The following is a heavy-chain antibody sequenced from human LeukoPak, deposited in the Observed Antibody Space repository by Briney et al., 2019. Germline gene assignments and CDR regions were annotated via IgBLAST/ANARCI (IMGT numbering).Heavy chain of an antibody. Sequence: RSSETQSLTCTVSGGSISSYYWSWIRQPPGKGLEWIGYIYYSGSTNYNPSLKSRVTISVDTSKNQFSLKLSSVTAADTAVYYCARDGSPAGYYFDYWGQGTLVTVSS. CDR3: ARDGSPAGYYFDY. CDR2: IYYSGST. D-gene: IGHD2-2*01. J-gene: IGHJ4*02. V-gene: IGHV4-59*01. CDR1: GGSISSYY.